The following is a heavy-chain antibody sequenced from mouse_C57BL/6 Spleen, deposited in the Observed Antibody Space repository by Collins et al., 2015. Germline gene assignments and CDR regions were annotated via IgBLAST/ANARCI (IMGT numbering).Heavy chain of an antibody. J-gene: IGHJ1*03. CDR2: IRSESNDYAT. CDR1: GFNFNTCA. V-gene: IGHV10-1*01. D-gene: IGHD4-1*01. Sequence: EVQLVESGGGLVQPEGSLKLSCAASGFNFNTCAMNWVRQAPGKGLEWVARIRSESNDYATYYADSVKDRFTISRDDSESMLYLQMNNLRTEDTAIYYCVRSLGLGFFDVWGTGTTVTVSS. CDR3: VRSLGLGFFDV.